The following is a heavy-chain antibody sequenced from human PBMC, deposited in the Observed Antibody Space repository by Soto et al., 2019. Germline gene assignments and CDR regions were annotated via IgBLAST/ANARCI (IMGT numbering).Heavy chain of an antibody. CDR1: GLTFISYS. CDR3: AREGSDGDYLDY. D-gene: IGHD2-8*01. CDR2: ISSSSSYI. J-gene: IGHJ4*02. V-gene: IGHV3-21*01. Sequence: EVQLVESGGGLVKPGGSLRLSVAASGLTFISYSMNWARKPPGKGLEWVSSISSSSSYIYYADSVKGRFTISRDNAKNSLYLQMNSLRAEDTAVYYCAREGSDGDYLDYWGQGTLVTVSS.